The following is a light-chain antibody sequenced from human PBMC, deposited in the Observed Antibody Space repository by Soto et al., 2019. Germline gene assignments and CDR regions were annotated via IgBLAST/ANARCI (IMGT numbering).Light chain of an antibody. V-gene: IGKV3-20*01. CDR3: QQYGSSQFT. Sequence: EIVLMQSPGTLSLSPGEGATLSCRASQSVNSNYLAWYQQIPGQAPTVLIFDTSRRATGVPDRFSGSGSGTDFTLTISRLEPDDFAVYYCQQYGSSQFTFGPGTKVNIK. CDR1: QSVNSNY. J-gene: IGKJ3*01. CDR2: DTS.